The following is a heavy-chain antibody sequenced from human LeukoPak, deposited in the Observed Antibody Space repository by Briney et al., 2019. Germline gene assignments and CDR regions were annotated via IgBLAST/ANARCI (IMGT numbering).Heavy chain of an antibody. Sequence: GGSLRLSCVASGFTFSTYWMSWVRQAPGKGLEWVANIKQDGSEKTYVDSVKGRFTISRDNSKNTLYLQMNSLRAEDTAVYYCARDSRVLRFLEWLGYFDYWGQGTLVTVSS. CDR3: ARDSRVLRFLEWLGYFDY. J-gene: IGHJ4*02. V-gene: IGHV3-7*01. D-gene: IGHD3-3*01. CDR2: IKQDGSEK. CDR1: GFTFSTYW.